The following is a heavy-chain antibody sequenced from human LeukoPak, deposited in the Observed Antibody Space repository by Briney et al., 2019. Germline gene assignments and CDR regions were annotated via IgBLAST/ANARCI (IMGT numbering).Heavy chain of an antibody. J-gene: IGHJ4*02. CDR3: GYYDYSSGYLY. Sequence: SETLSLTCAVSGGFISSSNSYWGWIRQPPGKGLEWIATISYSGTTYYNPSLKSRVTISIDTSKNQLSLRLGSVTAADTAVYYCGYYDYSSGYLYWGQGTLVTVSS. CDR1: GGFISSSNSY. D-gene: IGHD3-22*01. CDR2: ISYSGTT. V-gene: IGHV4-39*07.